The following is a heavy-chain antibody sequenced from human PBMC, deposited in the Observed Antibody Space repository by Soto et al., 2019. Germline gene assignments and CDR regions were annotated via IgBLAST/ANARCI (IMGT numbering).Heavy chain of an antibody. CDR3: ARESGGATATLDYYYFYMDV. J-gene: IGHJ6*03. CDR2: INPNSGRT. CDR1: GYTFSDYY. Sequence: QVQLVQSGAEVKKPGASVTVSCKASGYTFSDYYLHWVRQAPGQGPEWMGGINPNSGRTKFAQNFKGRVTMTRDTSVRTAFMELNWLKSDDTAVYYCARESGGATATLDYYYFYMDVWGKGTTVTVSS. V-gene: IGHV1-2*02. D-gene: IGHD5-12*01.